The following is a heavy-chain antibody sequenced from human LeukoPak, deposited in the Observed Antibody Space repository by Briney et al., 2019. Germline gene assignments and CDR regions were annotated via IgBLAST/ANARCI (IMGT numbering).Heavy chain of an antibody. CDR2: IYYSGST. CDR3: ARGDNGDPPGPFDI. Sequence: SETLSLTCTVSGGSISSYYWSWIRQPPGKGLEWIGYIYYSGSTNYNPSLKSRVTISVDTSKNQFSLKLSSVTAADTAVYYCARGDNGDPPGPFDIWAKGKRVTVFS. J-gene: IGHJ3*02. D-gene: IGHD3-10*01. CDR1: GGSISSYY. V-gene: IGHV4-59*08.